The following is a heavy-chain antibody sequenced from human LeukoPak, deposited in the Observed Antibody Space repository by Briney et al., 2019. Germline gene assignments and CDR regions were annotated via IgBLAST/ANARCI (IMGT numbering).Heavy chain of an antibody. CDR2: IKQDGSEK. V-gene: IGHV3-7*03. J-gene: IGHJ4*02. CDR3: ARDDYNSGWD. CDR1: GFIFSTYW. Sequence: GGSLRLSCAASGFIFSTYWMSWVRQAPGKGLEWVANIKQDGSEKYYVDSVKGRFTISRDNAKNSLYLQMNSLRADGTAVYYCARDDYNSGWDWGQGTLVTVSS. D-gene: IGHD6-19*01.